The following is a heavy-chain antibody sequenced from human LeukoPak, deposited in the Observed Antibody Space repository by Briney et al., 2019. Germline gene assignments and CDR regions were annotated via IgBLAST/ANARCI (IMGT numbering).Heavy chain of an antibody. CDR3: VRQIAVSFLFDY. Sequence: GGSLRLSCSASGFSFSDYYMSWIRQAPGKGLEWLSYISTSGSTTHYADSVKGRFTISRDNAKNSLYLQPNSLRAEDTAVYYCVRQIAVSFLFDYWGQGTLVTFSS. V-gene: IGHV3-11*01. D-gene: IGHD2-15*01. CDR2: ISTSGSTT. CDR1: GFSFSDYY. J-gene: IGHJ4*02.